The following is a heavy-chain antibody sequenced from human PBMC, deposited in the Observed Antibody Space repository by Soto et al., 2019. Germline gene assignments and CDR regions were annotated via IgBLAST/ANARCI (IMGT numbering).Heavy chain of an antibody. CDR1: GFTFSSYG. V-gene: IGHV3-33*01. Sequence: QVQLVESGGGVVQPGRSLRLSCAASGFTFSSYGMHWVRQAPGKGLEWVAVIWCDGSNKYYADSVKGRFTISRDNSKNTLYLQMNRLRAEDTAVYYCARDLGEGVVAATPGLDYWGLGTLVTVSS. J-gene: IGHJ4*02. CDR2: IWCDGSNK. CDR3: ARDLGEGVVAATPGLDY. D-gene: IGHD2-15*01.